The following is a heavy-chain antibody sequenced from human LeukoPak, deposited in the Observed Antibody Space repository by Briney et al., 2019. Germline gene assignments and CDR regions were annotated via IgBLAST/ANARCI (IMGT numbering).Heavy chain of an antibody. J-gene: IGHJ4*02. CDR3: ARARYYYGSGNLDY. V-gene: IGHV4-59*12. Sequence: SETLSLTCTVSGGSISSYYWSWIRQPPGKGLEWIGYIYYSGSTNYNPSLKSRVTISVDTSKNQFSLKLSSVTAADTAVYYCARARYYYGSGNLDYWGQGTLVTVSS. CDR1: GGSISSYY. CDR2: IYYSGST. D-gene: IGHD3-10*01.